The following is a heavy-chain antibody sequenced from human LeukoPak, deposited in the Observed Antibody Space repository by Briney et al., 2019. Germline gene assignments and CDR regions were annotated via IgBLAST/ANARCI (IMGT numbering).Heavy chain of an antibody. V-gene: IGHV3-30*02. CDR3: ARGEGGYFDF. D-gene: IGHD3-16*01. Sequence: PGGSLRLSCATSGFTFHNYDMHWVRQAPGKGLEWVAFIQFDGSNKYYADSVKGRFTISRDNSKNTLFLQMNSLRGEDTAVYYCARGEGGYFDFWGQGTLVTVSS. CDR1: GFTFHNYD. J-gene: IGHJ4*02. CDR2: IQFDGSNK.